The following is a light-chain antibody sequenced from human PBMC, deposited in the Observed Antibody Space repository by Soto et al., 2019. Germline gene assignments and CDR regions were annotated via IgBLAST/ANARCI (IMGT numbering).Light chain of an antibody. J-gene: IGKJ5*01. CDR1: QSVSSN. CDR2: DAS. V-gene: IGKV3-15*01. CDR3: QQCNNWPPD. Sequence: EIVMTQSPATLSVSPEERVTLSCRASQSVSSNLAWYQQKPGQAPRLLIYDASTRATGIPARFSGSGSGTEFTLTISRLQSEDFAVYYCQQCNNWPPDFGQGTRLEIK.